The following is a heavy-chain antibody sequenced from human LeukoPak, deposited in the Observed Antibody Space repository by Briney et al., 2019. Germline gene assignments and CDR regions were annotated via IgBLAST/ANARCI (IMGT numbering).Heavy chain of an antibody. V-gene: IGHV3-13*01. D-gene: IGHD6-19*01. J-gene: IGHJ4*02. CDR1: GFTFSRYD. CDR3: AGAGSETQWRAFDF. CDR2: IGTAGDT. Sequence: GGSLRLSCAASGFTFSRYDMHWVRQYTGKGLEWVSGIGTAGDTYYAGSVKGRFTISRENAKNSLYLQMNSLTAGDTAVYYCAGAGSETQWRAFDFWGQGALVTVFS.